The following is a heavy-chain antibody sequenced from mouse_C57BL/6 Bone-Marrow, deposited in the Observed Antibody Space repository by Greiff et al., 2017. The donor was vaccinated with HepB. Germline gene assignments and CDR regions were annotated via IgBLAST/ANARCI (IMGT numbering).Heavy chain of an antibody. CDR2: IDPETGGT. J-gene: IGHJ3*01. V-gene: IGHV1-15*01. D-gene: IGHD2-3*01. CDR1: GYTFTDYE. CDR3: TRSDDGYYRYWFAY. Sequence: QVQLKESGAELVRPGASVTLSCKASGYTFTDYEMHWVTQTPVHGLEWIGAIDPETGGTAYNQKFKGKAILTADKSSSTAYMELRSLTSEDSAVYFCTRSDDGYYRYWFAYWGQGTLVTVSA.